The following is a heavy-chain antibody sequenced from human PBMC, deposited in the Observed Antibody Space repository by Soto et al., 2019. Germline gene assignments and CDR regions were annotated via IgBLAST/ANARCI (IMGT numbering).Heavy chain of an antibody. CDR2: FSNSGDST. Sequence: GGALRLSCAASGFTFSTYAMNWVGLAPGKGLEWVSGFSNSGDSTYYTDSVKGRFTISRDTSKNILYLQMSSLRAEDTAVYYCAKGGASWSSRFLLDYWGQGTQVTVSS. J-gene: IGHJ4*02. V-gene: IGHV3-23*01. CDR1: GFTFSTYA. CDR3: AKGGASWSSRFLLDY. D-gene: IGHD1-26*01.